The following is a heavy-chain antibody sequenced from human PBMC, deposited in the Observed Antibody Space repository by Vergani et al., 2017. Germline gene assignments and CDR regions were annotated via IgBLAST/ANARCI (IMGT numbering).Heavy chain of an antibody. V-gene: IGHV3-33*01. J-gene: IGHJ6*02. CDR3: ARDLRYYGSGSDGMDV. D-gene: IGHD3-10*01. CDR1: GFTFSSYG. CDR2: IWYDGSNK. Sequence: QVQLVESGGGVVQPGRSLRLSCAASGFTFSSYGMHWVRQAPGKGLEWVAVIWYDGSNKYYADSVKGRFTISRDNSKNTLYLQMNSLRAEDTAVYYCARDLRYYGSGSDGMDVWGQGPRSPSP.